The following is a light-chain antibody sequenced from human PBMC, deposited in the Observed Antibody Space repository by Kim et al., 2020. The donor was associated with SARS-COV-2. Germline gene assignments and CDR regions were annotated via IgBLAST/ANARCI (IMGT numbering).Light chain of an antibody. V-gene: IGKV3-11*01. J-gene: IGKJ4*01. Sequence: PGERATLSCRSRQSLSSYLSWYQQKPGQAPRLLFYDASNRATGIPARFSGSGSGTDFTLTISSLEPEDFAVYYCQQRSNWPPRLTFGGGTKVDIK. CDR2: DAS. CDR3: QQRSNWPPRLT. CDR1: QSLSSY.